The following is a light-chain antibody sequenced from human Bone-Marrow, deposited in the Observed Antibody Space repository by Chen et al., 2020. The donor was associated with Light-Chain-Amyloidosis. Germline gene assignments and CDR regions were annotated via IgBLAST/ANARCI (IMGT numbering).Light chain of an antibody. J-gene: IGLJ1*01. Sequence: QSALTQPASVSGSPGQATTISCTGTSSDVGGDNHVSWYQKHPDKAPKLMIDEVTNRPSWVPDRFSGSKSDNTASLTISGLQTEDEADYFCSSYTITNTLVFGSGTRVTVL. CDR2: EVT. CDR3: SSYTITNTLV. V-gene: IGLV2-14*01. CDR1: SSDVGGDNH.